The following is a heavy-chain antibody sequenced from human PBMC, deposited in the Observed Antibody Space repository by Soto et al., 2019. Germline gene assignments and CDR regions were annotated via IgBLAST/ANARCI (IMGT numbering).Heavy chain of an antibody. V-gene: IGHV3-48*02. CDR1: GFTFSSYS. J-gene: IGHJ2*01. D-gene: IGHD3-3*01. Sequence: GGSLRPSCAASGFTFSSYSMNWVRQAPGKGLEWVSYISSSSSTIYYADSVKGRFTISRDNAKNSLYLQMNSLRDEDTAVYYCARERERFFGTRHWYFDLWGRGTLVTVSS. CDR3: ARERERFFGTRHWYFDL. CDR2: ISSSSSTI.